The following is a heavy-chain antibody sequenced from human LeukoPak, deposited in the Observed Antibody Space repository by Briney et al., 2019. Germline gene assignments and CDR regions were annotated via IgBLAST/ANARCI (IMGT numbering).Heavy chain of an antibody. V-gene: IGHV1-69*05. J-gene: IGHJ6*03. D-gene: IGHD1-14*01. CDR3: ARDSAATSYYYYMDV. Sequence: ASVKVSCKASGGTFSSYAISWVRQAPGQGLEWMGRIIPISGTANYAQKFQGRVTITTEESTRTAYMELSSLRSEDTAVYYCARDSAATSYYYYMDVWGKGTTVTVSS. CDR2: IIPISGTA. CDR1: GGTFSSYA.